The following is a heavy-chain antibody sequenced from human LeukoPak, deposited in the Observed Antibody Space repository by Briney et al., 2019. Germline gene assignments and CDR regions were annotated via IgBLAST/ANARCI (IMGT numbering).Heavy chain of an antibody. CDR3: ARARQSGSYAGFAH. V-gene: IGHV5-51*01. J-gene: IGHJ4*02. Sequence: GESLKISCQGSGYSFTNYWIAWVRQVPGKGLEWMGIIYPGDSDTRVSPSFRGRVTMSADKSVSTAHLQLNNLKASDTAMYYCARARQSGSYAGFAHWGPGTLVTVSS. CDR2: IYPGDSDT. D-gene: IGHD3-16*01. CDR1: GYSFTNYW.